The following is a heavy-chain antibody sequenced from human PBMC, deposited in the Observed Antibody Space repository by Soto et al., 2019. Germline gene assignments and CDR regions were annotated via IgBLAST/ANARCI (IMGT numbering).Heavy chain of an antibody. D-gene: IGHD3-22*01. Sequence: QVQLVQSGAEVKKPGSSVKVSCKASGRTFNNYAISWVRQAPGIGFEWLGVIIPIGGTPEHAQKFQGRVTISADESTNTAYVELSSLRSEDTAVYYCATNYYDGSGHYFIFEHWGQGTLVTVSS. V-gene: IGHV1-69*01. CDR3: ATNYYDGSGHYFIFEH. J-gene: IGHJ4*02. CDR2: IIPIGGTP. CDR1: GRTFNNYA.